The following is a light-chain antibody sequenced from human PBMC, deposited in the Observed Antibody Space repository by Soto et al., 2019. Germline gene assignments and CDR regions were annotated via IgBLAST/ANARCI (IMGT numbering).Light chain of an antibody. CDR1: HGISHY. CDR3: LQHEAYPRT. V-gene: IGKV1-17*01. CDR2: AIS. Sequence: DIQMTQSPSSLSASVGDRVTITCRASHGISHYFGWYQQKPGKAPKRLIYAISTLQTGVPSRFSGRGSGTEFTLAIISLQPEDFATYFCLQHEAYPRTFGQGTRVEIK. J-gene: IGKJ1*01.